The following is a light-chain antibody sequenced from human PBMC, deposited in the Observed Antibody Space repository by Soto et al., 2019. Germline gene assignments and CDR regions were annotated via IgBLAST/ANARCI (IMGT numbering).Light chain of an antibody. CDR3: ETWDTDTRV. CDR1: SGHITSI. J-gene: IGLJ1*01. CDR2: LEDNGSY. V-gene: IGLV4-60*02. Sequence: QPVLTQSSSASASLGSSVKLTCSLSSGHITSIIAWHQQQPGKAPRYLMKLEDNGSYNKGSGVPDRFSGSSSGADRYLTISNHQFEDEADYYCETWDTDTRVFGPGTKVTVL.